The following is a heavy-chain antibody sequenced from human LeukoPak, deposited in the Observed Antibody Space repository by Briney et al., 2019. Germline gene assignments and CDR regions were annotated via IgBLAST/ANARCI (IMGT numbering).Heavy chain of an antibody. Sequence: PSETLSLTCTVSGGSISSGDYYWSWIRQSPGKGLEWIGYIYYSGSTNYNPSLKSRVTISVDTSKNQFSLKLSSVTAADTAVYYCARVHGSGSYYTHIDYWGQGTLVTVSS. CDR1: GGSISSGDYY. CDR2: IYYSGST. V-gene: IGHV4-61*08. D-gene: IGHD3-10*01. CDR3: ARVHGSGSYYTHIDY. J-gene: IGHJ4*02.